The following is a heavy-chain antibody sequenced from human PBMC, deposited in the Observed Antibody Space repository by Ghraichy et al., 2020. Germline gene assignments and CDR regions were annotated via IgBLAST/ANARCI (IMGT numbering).Heavy chain of an antibody. Sequence: GGSLRLSCAASGFNFPNAWMNWVRQAPGKGLEWVGRLKSEAGGGTRDYAAPVKGRFTISRDDSTQTLFLQMNSLKSEDTAIYYWVAIVSGTPSAPYLDWWGQGTLVTV. V-gene: IGHV3-15*07. D-gene: IGHD2-21*01. CDR2: LKSEAGGGTR. CDR1: GFNFPNAW. CDR3: VAIVSGTPSAPYLDW. J-gene: IGHJ4*02.